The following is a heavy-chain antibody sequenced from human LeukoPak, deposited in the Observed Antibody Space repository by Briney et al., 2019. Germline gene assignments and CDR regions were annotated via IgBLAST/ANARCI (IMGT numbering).Heavy chain of an antibody. CDR3: AKMPGDFWSAFYHYFDF. D-gene: IGHD3-3*01. J-gene: IGHJ4*02. Sequence: GGSLRLSCAASGFTFSSSEMNWVRQAPGKGLEWVSYISSSGDTIHYADSVKGRFTISRDNSKNTLYLQMNSLRAQDTAVYYCAKMPGDFWSAFYHYFDFWGQGTLVTVSS. V-gene: IGHV3-48*03. CDR1: GFTFSSSE. CDR2: ISSSGDTI.